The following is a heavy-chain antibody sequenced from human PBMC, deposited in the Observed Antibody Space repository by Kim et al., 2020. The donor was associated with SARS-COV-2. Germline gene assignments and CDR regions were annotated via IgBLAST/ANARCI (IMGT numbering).Heavy chain of an antibody. D-gene: IGHD3-10*01. V-gene: IGHV4-39*07. Sequence: PSLKSRVTISGDTAKNQFSLKLRSVTAADTAVYYCAREAYGSGSYYSDYWGQGTLVTVSS. J-gene: IGHJ4*02. CDR3: AREAYGSGSYYSDY.